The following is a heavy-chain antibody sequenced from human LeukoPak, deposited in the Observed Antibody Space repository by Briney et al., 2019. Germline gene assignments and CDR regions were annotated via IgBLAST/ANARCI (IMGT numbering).Heavy chain of an antibody. CDR2: IYYSGST. CDR1: GGSISSYY. Sequence: SETLSLTCTVSGGSISSYYWSWIRQPPGKGLEWIGYIYYSGSTNYNPSLKSRVTISVDTSKNQISLKLSSVTAADTAVYYCARGDYYDRNWFDPWGQGTLVTVSS. V-gene: IGHV4-59*01. D-gene: IGHD3-22*01. J-gene: IGHJ5*02. CDR3: ARGDYYDRNWFDP.